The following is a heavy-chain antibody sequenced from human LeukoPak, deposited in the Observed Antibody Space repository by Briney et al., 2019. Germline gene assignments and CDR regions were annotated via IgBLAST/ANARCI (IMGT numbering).Heavy chain of an antibody. Sequence: SETLSLTCTVSSGSISSYYWSWIRQPPGKGLEWIGYIYYSGSTNYNPSLKSRVTISVDTSKDQFSLKLSSVTAADTAVYYCARAQNIIVAGDAFDIWGQGTMVTVSS. V-gene: IGHV4-59*01. D-gene: IGHD5-12*01. CDR3: ARAQNIIVAGDAFDI. CDR1: SGSISSYY. CDR2: IYYSGST. J-gene: IGHJ3*02.